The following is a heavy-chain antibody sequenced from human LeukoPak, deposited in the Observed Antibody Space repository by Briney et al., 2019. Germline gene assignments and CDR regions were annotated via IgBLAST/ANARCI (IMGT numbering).Heavy chain of an antibody. CDR1: GYTFTAYS. Sequence: GASVKVSCKASGYTFTAYSMHWVRQAPGQGLEWMGWINPNSGVTNYAKKFQGRVTMTRDTSISTAYMELSRLRSDDTAVYYCARSPQRGTGEFDYWGQGTLVTVSS. D-gene: IGHD1-1*01. CDR2: INPNSGVT. V-gene: IGHV1-2*02. CDR3: ARSPQRGTGEFDY. J-gene: IGHJ4*02.